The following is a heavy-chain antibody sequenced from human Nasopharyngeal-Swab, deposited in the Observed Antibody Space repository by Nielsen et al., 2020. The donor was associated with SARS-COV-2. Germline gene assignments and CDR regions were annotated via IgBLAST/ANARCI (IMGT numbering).Heavy chain of an antibody. D-gene: IGHD4-17*01. V-gene: IGHV3-30*03. CDR3: ARDAPAHYGAFY. CDR1: GFTFSSFG. J-gene: IGHJ4*02. CDR2: IAYDASNE. Sequence: GESLKIPFAASGFTFSSFGMHWVRQAPGKGREWVAFIAYDASNEYYGDSVKGRFSISRDSSKYTLYLQMDSLRGEDTAVYYCARDAPAHYGAFYWGRGTLVTVSS.